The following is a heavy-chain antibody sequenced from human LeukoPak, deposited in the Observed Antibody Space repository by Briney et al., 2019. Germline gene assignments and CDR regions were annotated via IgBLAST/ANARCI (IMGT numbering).Heavy chain of an antibody. CDR2: INSDGSST. D-gene: IGHD2-2*01. V-gene: IGHV3-74*01. Sequence: GGSLRLSCAASGFTFSSYWMHWVRQAPGEGLVWVSRINSDGSSTSYADSVKGRFTISRDNSKNTLYLQMNSLRAEDTAVYYCAKDPRDIVVVPAAMTHYYYYYMDVWGKGTTVTVSS. J-gene: IGHJ6*03. CDR3: AKDPRDIVVVPAAMTHYYYYYMDV. CDR1: GFTFSSYW.